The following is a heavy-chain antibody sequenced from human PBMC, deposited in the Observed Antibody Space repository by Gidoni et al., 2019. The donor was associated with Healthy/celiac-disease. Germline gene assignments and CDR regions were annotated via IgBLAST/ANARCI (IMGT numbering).Heavy chain of an antibody. V-gene: IGHV3-9*01. J-gene: IGHJ4*02. Sequence: EVQLVESGGGLVQPGRSLRLACAASGFPFDDYAMHWVGQAPGKGLEWVSGISWNSGSIGYADSVKGRFTISRDNAKNSLYLQMNSLRAEDTALYYCAISYYYDSSGYLFDYWGQGTLVTVSS. CDR1: GFPFDDYA. CDR3: AISYYYDSSGYLFDY. CDR2: ISWNSGSI. D-gene: IGHD3-22*01.